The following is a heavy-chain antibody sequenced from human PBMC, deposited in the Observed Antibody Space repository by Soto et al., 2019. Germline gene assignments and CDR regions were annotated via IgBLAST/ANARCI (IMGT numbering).Heavy chain of an antibody. J-gene: IGHJ4*01. CDR1: GGSISSGGYY. D-gene: IGHD3-22*01. Sequence: PSETLSLTCTVSGGSISSGGYYWSWIRQHPGKGLEWIGYIYYSGSTYYNPSLKSRVTISVDTSKNQFSLKLSSVTAADTAVYYCASGGGPQAYYYDSSGYSWGHVTLVTVYS. CDR3: ASGGGPQAYYYDSSGYS. V-gene: IGHV4-31*03. CDR2: IYYSGST.